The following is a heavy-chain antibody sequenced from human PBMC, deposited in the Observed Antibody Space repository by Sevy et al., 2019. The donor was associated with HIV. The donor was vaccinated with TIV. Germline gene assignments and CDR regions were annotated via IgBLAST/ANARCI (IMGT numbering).Heavy chain of an antibody. CDR3: ARAEETGRYYYDSSGYYQYYFDY. V-gene: IGHV1-2*02. D-gene: IGHD3-22*01. CDR2: INPNSGGT. J-gene: IGHJ4*02. CDR1: GYTFTGYY. Sequence: ASVKVSCKASGYTFTGYYMHWVRQAPGQGLEWMGWINPNSGGTNYAQKFQGRVTMTRDTSISTAYMELSRLRSDDTAAYYCARAEETGRYYYDSSGYYQYYFDYWGQGTLVTVSS.